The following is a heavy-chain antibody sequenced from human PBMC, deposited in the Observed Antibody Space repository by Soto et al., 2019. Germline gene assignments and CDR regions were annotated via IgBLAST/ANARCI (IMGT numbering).Heavy chain of an antibody. D-gene: IGHD5-18*01. CDR1: GDTFSSYA. CDR2: IIPIFGSV. Sequence: SVKVSCKASGDTFSSYAISWVRQAPGQGPEWMGGIIPIFGSVNYAQKFQGRVTITADESTGTAYMELSSLRSEDTAVYYCARDTALVRSGYYYSGMDVWGQGTTVTVSS. CDR3: ARDTALVRSGYYYSGMDV. V-gene: IGHV1-69*13. J-gene: IGHJ6*02.